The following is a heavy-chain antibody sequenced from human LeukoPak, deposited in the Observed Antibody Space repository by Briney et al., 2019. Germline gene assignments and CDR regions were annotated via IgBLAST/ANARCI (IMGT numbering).Heavy chain of an antibody. J-gene: IGHJ4*02. Sequence: GGSLRLSCAASGFTFSSYAMNWVRQAPGKGLEWVSVISGSGGSTYYADSVKGRFTISRDNSKNTLYLQMNSLRAEDTAVYYCAKGPRTVRFGDRHKGIFDYWGQGTLVTVPS. CDR2: ISGSGGST. CDR1: GFTFSSYA. D-gene: IGHD3-10*01. CDR3: AKGPRTVRFGDRHKGIFDY. V-gene: IGHV3-23*01.